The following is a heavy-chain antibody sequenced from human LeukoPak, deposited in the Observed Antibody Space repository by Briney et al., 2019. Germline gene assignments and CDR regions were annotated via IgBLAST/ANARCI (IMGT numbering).Heavy chain of an antibody. D-gene: IGHD1-26*01. Sequence: PAGSLRLSCAASGFTFRNSWMHWVRQAPGKGLVWVSRINDDGSTTNYADSVKGRFTISGDNAKNTLYLQMNSLSGEDTAVYYCARALGSSSDFWGQGTLVSVSS. CDR1: GFTFRNSW. V-gene: IGHV3-74*01. CDR3: ARALGSSSDF. CDR2: INDDGSTT. J-gene: IGHJ4*02.